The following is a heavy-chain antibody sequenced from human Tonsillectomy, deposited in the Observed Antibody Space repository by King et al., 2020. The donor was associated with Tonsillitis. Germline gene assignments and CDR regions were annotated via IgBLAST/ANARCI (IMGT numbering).Heavy chain of an antibody. CDR1: RFTFSSYA. CDR3: AKEFSAGTPLDY. V-gene: IGHV3-23*04. D-gene: IGHD6-19*01. CDR2: ISGNGGST. J-gene: IGHJ4*02. Sequence: VQLVESGGGLVQPGGSLRLSCAASRFTFSSYAMSWVRQAPGKGPEWVSAISGNGGSTYYADAVKGRFTISRDNSKNTLYLQMNSLRAEDTAVYFCAKEFSAGTPLDYWGQGTLVTVSS.